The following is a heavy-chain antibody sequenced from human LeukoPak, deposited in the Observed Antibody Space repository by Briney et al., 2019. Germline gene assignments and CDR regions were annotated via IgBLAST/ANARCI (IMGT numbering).Heavy chain of an antibody. V-gene: IGHV1-24*01. D-gene: IGHD6-13*01. CDR2: FATEDGET. J-gene: IGHJ6*02. Sequence: GSANASSKLSRDTLSVLSMHGVPHAPGGGVGWMGGFATEDGETIYAQKFQGRVTMTEDTSTDTAYMELSSLRSEDTAVYDWATEPRQQLASRYYYYYGMDVWGQGTTVTVSS. CDR1: RDTLSVLS. CDR3: ATEPRQQLASRYYYYYGMDV.